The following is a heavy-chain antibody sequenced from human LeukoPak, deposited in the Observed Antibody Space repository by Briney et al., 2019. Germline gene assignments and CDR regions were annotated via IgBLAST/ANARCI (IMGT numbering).Heavy chain of an antibody. Sequence: ASVKVSCKASGYTFTSYGISWVRQAPGQGLEWMGWINPNSGGTNYAQKFQGRVTMTRDTSISTAYMELSRLRSDDTAVYYCAVQWLVDYWGQGTLVTVSS. D-gene: IGHD5-12*01. CDR3: AVQWLVDY. V-gene: IGHV1-2*02. CDR2: INPNSGGT. CDR1: GYTFTSYG. J-gene: IGHJ4*02.